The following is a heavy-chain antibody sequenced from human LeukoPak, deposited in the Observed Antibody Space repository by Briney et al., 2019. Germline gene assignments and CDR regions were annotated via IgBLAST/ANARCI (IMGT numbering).Heavy chain of an antibody. CDR3: ARGPVVHYVSGGYYYFDY. CDR1: GGPFSDNY. Sequence: SETLSLTCAVDGGPFSDNYWTWIRHPPGKGLEKIGEVNHSGRTNYNPSLKSGLTISVDTSTNQLTRVPKSVTAADTAVYFCARGPVVHYVSGGYYYFDYWGQGTLVTVSS. CDR2: VNHSGRT. D-gene: IGHD3-22*01. V-gene: IGHV4-34*01. J-gene: IGHJ4*02.